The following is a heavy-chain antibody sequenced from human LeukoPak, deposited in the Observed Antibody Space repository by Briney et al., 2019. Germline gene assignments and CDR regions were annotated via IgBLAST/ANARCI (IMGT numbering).Heavy chain of an antibody. CDR1: GGSISSYY. V-gene: IGHV4-59*01. D-gene: IGHD5-18*01. CDR3: ARGRYSYGLSWYFDY. CDR2: IYYSGST. J-gene: IGHJ4*02. Sequence: PSETLSLTCTVSGGSISSYYWSWIRQPPGKGLEWIGYIYYSGSTNYNPSLKSRVTISVDTSKNQFSLKLSSVTAADTAVYYCARGRYSYGLSWYFDYWGQGTLVTVSS.